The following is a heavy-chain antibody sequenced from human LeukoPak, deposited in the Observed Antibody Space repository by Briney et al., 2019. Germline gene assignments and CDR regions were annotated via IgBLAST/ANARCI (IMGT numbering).Heavy chain of an antibody. V-gene: IGHV1-2*02. Sequence: GASVKVSCKASGYTFTGYYMHWVRQAPGQGLEWMGWINPNSGGTNYAQKFRGRVTMTRDTSISTAYMELSRLRSDDTAVYYCARVGARKTRREDYYYYYYMDVWGKGTTVTVSS. CDR3: ARVGARKTRREDYYYYYYMDV. CDR2: INPNSGGT. D-gene: IGHD1-14*01. CDR1: GYTFTGYY. J-gene: IGHJ6*03.